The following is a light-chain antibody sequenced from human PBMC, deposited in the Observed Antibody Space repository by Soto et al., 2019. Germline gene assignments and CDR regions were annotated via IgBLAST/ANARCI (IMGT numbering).Light chain of an antibody. CDR1: SSDVGGYNY. Sequence: QSALTQPASVSGSPGQSITISCTGTSSDVGGYNYVSWYQQHPGKAPKFMIYEVSNRPSGVSNRFSGSKSGNTASLTISGLEAEDEVDYYCNSYTSSSTLVVFGGGTQLTVL. V-gene: IGLV2-14*01. CDR2: EVS. J-gene: IGLJ2*01. CDR3: NSYTSSSTLVV.